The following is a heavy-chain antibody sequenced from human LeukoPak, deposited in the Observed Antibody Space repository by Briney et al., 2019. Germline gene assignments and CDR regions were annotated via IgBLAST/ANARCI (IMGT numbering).Heavy chain of an antibody. CDR2: IYTSGST. J-gene: IGHJ5*02. CDR3: ARKAYRGWFDP. CDR1: GGSISSGSYY. V-gene: IGHV4-61*02. Sequence: SETLSLTCTVSGGSISSGSYYWSWIRQPAGKGLEWIGRIYTSGSTNYNPSLKSRVTISVDTSKNQFSLKLSSVTAADTAVYYCARKAYRGWFDPWGQGTLVTVSS. D-gene: IGHD2-21*01.